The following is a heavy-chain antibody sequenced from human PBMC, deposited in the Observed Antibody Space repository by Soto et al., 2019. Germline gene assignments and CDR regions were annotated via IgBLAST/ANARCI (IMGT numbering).Heavy chain of an antibody. CDR3: AGTHVDTATPHPPDHYYYYMDV. J-gene: IGHJ6*03. CDR2: IYYSGST. CDR1: GGSISSYY. D-gene: IGHD5-18*01. V-gene: IGHV4-59*01. Sequence: SETLSLTCTVSGGSISSYYWSWIRQPPGKGLEWIGYIYYSGSTNYNPSLKSRVTISVDTSKNQFSLKLSSVTAADTAVYYCAGTHVDTATPHPPDHYYYYMDVWGKGTTVTVSS.